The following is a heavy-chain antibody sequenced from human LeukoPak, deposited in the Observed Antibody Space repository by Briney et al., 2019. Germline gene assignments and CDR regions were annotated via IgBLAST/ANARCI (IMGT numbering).Heavy chain of an antibody. V-gene: IGHV1-18*01. CDR2: TTSYNGNT. CDR3: ARAGGTPISPAYCGGDCRSPFDY. J-gene: IGHJ4*02. D-gene: IGHD2-21*02. CDR1: GYTFSSYG. Sequence: ASVKVSCKASGYTFSSYGISWVRQAPGQGLEWMGWTTSYNGNTHYAQKVQGRVTMTTDTSTSTAYMELRSLRSDDTAVYYCARAGGTPISPAYCGGDCRSPFDYWGQGTLVTVSS.